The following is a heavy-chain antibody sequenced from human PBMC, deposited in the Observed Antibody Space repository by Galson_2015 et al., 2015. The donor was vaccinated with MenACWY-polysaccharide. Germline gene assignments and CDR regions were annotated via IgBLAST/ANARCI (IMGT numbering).Heavy chain of an antibody. CDR3: ASSDSGSYRQSDY. V-gene: IGHV3-21*01. Sequence: SLRLSCAASGFTFSSYSMNWVRQAPGKGLEWVSSISISSSYIYYADSVKGRFTISRDNAKNSLYLQMNSLRAEDTAVYYCASSDSGSYRQSDYWGQGTLATVSS. CDR1: GFTFSSYS. D-gene: IGHD1-26*01. CDR2: ISISSSYI. J-gene: IGHJ4*02.